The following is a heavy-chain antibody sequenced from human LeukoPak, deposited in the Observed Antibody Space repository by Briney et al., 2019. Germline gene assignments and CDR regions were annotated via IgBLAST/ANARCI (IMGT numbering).Heavy chain of an antibody. CDR3: ATDRGWRTSGYYLYYFEY. V-gene: IGHV3-7*01. D-gene: IGHD3-3*01. Sequence: GGSLRLSCAASGFIFTNYFMSWVRQAPGKGLEWVASIKHDGSEKYYVDSVRGRSTISRDNTMNSLYLQMSSLRAEDTAVYYCATDRGWRTSGYYLYYFEYWGQGTLVTYSS. CDR2: IKHDGSEK. J-gene: IGHJ4*02. CDR1: GFIFTNYF.